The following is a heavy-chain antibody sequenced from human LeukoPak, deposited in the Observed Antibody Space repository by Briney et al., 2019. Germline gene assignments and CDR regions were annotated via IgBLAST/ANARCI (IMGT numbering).Heavy chain of an antibody. J-gene: IGHJ4*02. CDR3: ARGADGNNDY. V-gene: IGHV4-34*01. D-gene: IGHD1-14*01. CDR2: INHSGST. CDR1: GGSFSGYY. Sequence: SETLSLTCAVYGGSFSGYYWSWIRQPPGKGLEWIGEINHSGSTNYNPSLKSRVTISVDTSKNQFSLKLSSVTAADTAVYYCARGADGNNDYWGQGTLVTVSS.